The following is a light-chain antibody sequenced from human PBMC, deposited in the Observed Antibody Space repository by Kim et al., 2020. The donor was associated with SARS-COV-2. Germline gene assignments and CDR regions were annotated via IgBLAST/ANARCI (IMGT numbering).Light chain of an antibody. CDR2: KN. Sequence: SSELTQDPAVSVALGQTVRITCQGDSLRSYYASWYQQKPGQAPVFVIYKNNRPSGIPDRFSGSSSGNTASLTITGAQAEDEADYYCNSRDSSGNHVVFGG. CDR3: NSRDSSGNHVV. V-gene: IGLV3-19*01. J-gene: IGLJ2*01. CDR1: SLRSYY.